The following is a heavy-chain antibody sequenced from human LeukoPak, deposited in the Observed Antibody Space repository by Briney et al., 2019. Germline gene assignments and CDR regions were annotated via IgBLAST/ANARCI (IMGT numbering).Heavy chain of an antibody. CDR3: AKGTGYTSSSGSVLDY. CDR2: ISGSGGST. V-gene: IGHV3-23*01. D-gene: IGHD6-6*01. Sequence: PGGSPRLSCAASGFTFNNYAMNWVRQAPGKGLELVSVISGSGGSTHYADSVKGRFTISRDNSKDTLYLQMNSLRAEDTAVYYCAKGTGYTSSSGSVLDYWGQGTLVTVSS. J-gene: IGHJ4*02. CDR1: GFTFNNYA.